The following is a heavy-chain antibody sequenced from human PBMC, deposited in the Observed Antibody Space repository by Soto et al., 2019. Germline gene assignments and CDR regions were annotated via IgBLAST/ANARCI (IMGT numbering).Heavy chain of an antibody. V-gene: IGHV3-23*01. D-gene: IGHD3-3*01. CDR1: GFTFSSYA. CDR3: AKDSDFWSGYYSGMEPFAY. Sequence: EVQLLESGGGLVQPGGSLRLSCAASGFTFSSYAMSWVRQAQGKGLEWVSAIRGRGGSTYYADPVTGRFTISRDNSKNTLYLQMNGLRAEDTPVYYCAKDSDFWSGYYSGMEPFAYWGQGTLVIVSS. J-gene: IGHJ4*02. CDR2: IRGRGGST.